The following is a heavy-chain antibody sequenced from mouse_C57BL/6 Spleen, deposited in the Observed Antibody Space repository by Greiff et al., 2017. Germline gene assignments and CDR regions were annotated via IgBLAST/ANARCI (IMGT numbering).Heavy chain of an antibody. J-gene: IGHJ3*01. Sequence: VQLQQPGAELVKPGASVKMSCKASGYTFTSYWLTWVKQRPGQGLEWIGDIYPGSGSTNYNEKFKSKATLTVDKSFSTAYMHLSSLTSEDSAVYYCARGRAWFAYWGQGTLVTVSA. CDR1: GYTFTSYW. V-gene: IGHV1-55*01. CDR2: IYPGSGST. CDR3: ARGRAWFAY.